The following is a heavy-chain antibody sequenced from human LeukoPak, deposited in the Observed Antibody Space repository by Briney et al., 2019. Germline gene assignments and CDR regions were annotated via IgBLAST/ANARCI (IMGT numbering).Heavy chain of an antibody. J-gene: IGHJ4*02. D-gene: IGHD6-6*01. CDR2: IYPGDSDT. Sequence: GESLKISCKGSGFYFPSYWIGWVRQMPGRGLEWMGIIYPGDSDTRYRPSFQGQVTISADKSINTAYLQWSSLQASDTAMYYCARLVKAACPFYFGRSAFDYWGQGTLVTVSS. CDR1: GFYFPSYW. CDR3: ARLVKAACPFYFGRSAFDY. V-gene: IGHV5-51*01.